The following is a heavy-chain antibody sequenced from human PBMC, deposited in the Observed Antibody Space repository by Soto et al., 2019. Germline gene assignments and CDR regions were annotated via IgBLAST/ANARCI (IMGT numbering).Heavy chain of an antibody. V-gene: IGHV3-21*01. J-gene: IGHJ3*02. CDR1: GFTFSSYS. CDR3: ARDRYYYDTGGAFDI. D-gene: IGHD3-22*01. CDR2: ISSSSSYI. Sequence: LRLSCAASGFTFSSYSMNWVRQAPGKGLEWVSSISSSSSYIYYADSVKGRSTISRDNAKNSLYLQMNSLRAEDTAVYYCARDRYYYDTGGAFDIWGQGTMVTVSS.